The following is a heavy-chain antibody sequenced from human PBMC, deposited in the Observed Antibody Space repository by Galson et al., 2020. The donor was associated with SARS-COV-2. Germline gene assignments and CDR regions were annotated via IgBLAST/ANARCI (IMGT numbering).Heavy chain of an antibody. V-gene: IGHV1-2*06. J-gene: IGHJ6*02. Sequence: ASVKVSCEASGYSFTDXXXXXXXQAPGHGLEWMGRXYPXTGGTNFPQKFHDRVTLTRDTSINTAYMELSSLRPDDTALYYCAGGATYALGYGMDVWGQGTTVTVSS. CDR3: AGGATYALGYGMDV. CDR2: XYPXTGGT. D-gene: IGHD3-16*01. CDR1: GYSFTDXX.